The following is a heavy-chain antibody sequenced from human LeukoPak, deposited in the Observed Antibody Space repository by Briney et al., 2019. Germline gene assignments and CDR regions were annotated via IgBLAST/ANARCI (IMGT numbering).Heavy chain of an antibody. CDR3: ASSNVLRFLEWSWAFDI. D-gene: IGHD3-3*01. Sequence: SETLSLTCTVSGGSISSYYWSWIRQPPGKGLEWIGSIYYSGSTYYNPSLKSRVTISVDTSKNQFSLKLSSVTAADTAVYYCASSNVLRFLEWSWAFDIWGQGTMVTVSS. V-gene: IGHV4-59*05. CDR1: GGSISSYY. CDR2: IYYSGST. J-gene: IGHJ3*02.